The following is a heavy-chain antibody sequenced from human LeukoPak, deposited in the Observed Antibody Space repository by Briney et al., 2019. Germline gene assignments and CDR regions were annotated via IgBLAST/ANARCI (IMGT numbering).Heavy chain of an antibody. CDR1: GFTFSSYA. D-gene: IGHD3-10*01. V-gene: IGHV3-23*01. Sequence: GGSLRLSCAASGFTFSSYAMSWVRQAPWKGLEWVSAISGSGGSTYYADSVKGRFTISRDNSKSTLYLQMNSLRAEDTAVYYCAKDLPLLWFGESPFDYWGQGTLVTVSS. CDR2: ISGSGGST. CDR3: AKDLPLLWFGESPFDY. J-gene: IGHJ4*02.